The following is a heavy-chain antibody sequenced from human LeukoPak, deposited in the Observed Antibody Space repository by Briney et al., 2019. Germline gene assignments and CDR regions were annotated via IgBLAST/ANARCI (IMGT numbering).Heavy chain of an antibody. D-gene: IGHD1-26*01. CDR1: GFTLSSYA. CDR2: ISGSGGST. J-gene: IGHJ3*02. CDR3: AKCRTPTYYDAFDI. V-gene: IGHV3-23*01. Sequence: GGSLRLSCAASGFTLSSYAISWVRQAPGKGLEWVSAISGSGGSTYYADSVKGRFTISRDDSKNTLDLQMNSLRVKDTAVYYCAKCRTPTYYDAFDIWGQGTVVTVSS.